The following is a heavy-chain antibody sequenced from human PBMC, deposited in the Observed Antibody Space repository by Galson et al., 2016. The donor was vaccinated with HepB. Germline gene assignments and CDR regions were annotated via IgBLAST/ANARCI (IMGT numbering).Heavy chain of an antibody. CDR3: AKEATATTGAKTKRVWYFDL. Sequence: SLRLSCAASGFTFSNYWMHWVRQAPGKGLVWVSHITIDGSTTTYADSVKGRFTISRDNAKNTLYLQMNSLRAEDTAVYYCAKEATATTGAKTKRVWYFDLWGRGTLVTVSS. V-gene: IGHV3-74*01. CDR1: GFTFSNYW. J-gene: IGHJ2*01. D-gene: IGHD1-7*01. CDR2: ITIDGSTT.